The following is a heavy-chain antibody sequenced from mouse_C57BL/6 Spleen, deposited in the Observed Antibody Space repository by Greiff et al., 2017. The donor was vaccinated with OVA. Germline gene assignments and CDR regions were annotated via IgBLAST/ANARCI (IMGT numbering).Heavy chain of an antibody. CDR1: GYTFTSYW. V-gene: IGHV1-53*01. CDR2: INPSNGGT. D-gene: IGHD1-1*01. Sequence: VQLQQPGTELVKPGASVKLSCKASGYTFTSYWMHWVKQRPGQGLEWIGNINPSNGGTNYNEKFKSKATLTVDKSSSTAYMQLSSLTSEDSAVYYCARFGPLYGSSPWYFDVWGTGTTVTVSS. J-gene: IGHJ1*03. CDR3: ARFGPLYGSSPWYFDV.